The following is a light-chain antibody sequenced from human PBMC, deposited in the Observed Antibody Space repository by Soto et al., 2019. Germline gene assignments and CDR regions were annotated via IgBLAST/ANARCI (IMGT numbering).Light chain of an antibody. CDR2: GAS. CDR3: QQYGRSPLP. Sequence: EIVLTQSPGTLSLSPGERSTLSCRASHSVSSSYLAWYQQKTGQAPRLLIYGASSRATGIPDRFSGSGSVIDFTLTISSLELEDFAVYYCQQYGRSPLPFGGGTKVKIK. J-gene: IGKJ4*01. CDR1: HSVSSSY. V-gene: IGKV3-20*01.